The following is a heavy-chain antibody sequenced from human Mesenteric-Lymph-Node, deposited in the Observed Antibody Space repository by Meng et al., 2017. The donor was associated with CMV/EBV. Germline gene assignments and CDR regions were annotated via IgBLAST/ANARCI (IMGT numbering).Heavy chain of an antibody. Sequence: SETLSLTCTVSGGSISSSNYYWGWIRQPPGKGLEWIGSVYYSGSTYYNPSLKSRVTISVDTSKNQFSLRLTSVTAADTAVYYCARQGDGVFDLWGRGTLVTVSS. CDR3: ARQGDGVFDL. V-gene: IGHV4-39*01. J-gene: IGHJ2*01. CDR2: VYYSGST. CDR1: GGSISSSNYY. D-gene: IGHD2-8*01.